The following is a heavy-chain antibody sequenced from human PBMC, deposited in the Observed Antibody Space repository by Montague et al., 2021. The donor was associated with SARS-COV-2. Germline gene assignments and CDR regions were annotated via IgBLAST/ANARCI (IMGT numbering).Heavy chain of an antibody. CDR3: ARVGPGYSGPSLVASFDI. V-gene: IGHV4-39*07. Sequence: SETLSPTCSVSDDSINNNYYYWGWIRQPPGKGLESIGSIYYTGNTYYXPSLRSRVTLSVDTSKNQFSLRLTSVTAADTAMYYCARVGPGYSGPSLVASFDIWGQGTMVTVSP. D-gene: IGHD1-26*01. CDR2: IYYTGNT. CDR1: DDSINNNYYY. J-gene: IGHJ3*02.